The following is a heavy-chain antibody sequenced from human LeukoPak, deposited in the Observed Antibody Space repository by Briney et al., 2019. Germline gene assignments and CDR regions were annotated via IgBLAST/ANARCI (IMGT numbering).Heavy chain of an antibody. CDR2: ISSSSGYI. J-gene: IGHJ4*02. D-gene: IGHD3-10*01. Sequence: GVSLRLSCAASGFTFSSYTMNWVRQAPGKGLEWVSSISSSSGYIYYADSVKGRFSISRDNAKNSVYLQMYSLRPEDTAVYYCAILMLRGVRNDYWGQGTLVTVSS. V-gene: IGHV3-21*06. CDR3: AILMLRGVRNDY. CDR1: GFTFSSYT.